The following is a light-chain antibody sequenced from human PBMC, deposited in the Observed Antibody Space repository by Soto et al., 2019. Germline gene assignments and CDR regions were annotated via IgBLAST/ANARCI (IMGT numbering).Light chain of an antibody. V-gene: IGKV1-5*03. Sequence: IQMTQSPSSLSASVGDRVTITCRASQSVSFWLAWYQQKPGKAPKLLIYKASTLESGVPSRFSGGGFGIEFTLTISSLQPDDYATYYCQQYQTFWTFGQGTKVDI. CDR1: QSVSFW. CDR3: QQYQTFWT. J-gene: IGKJ1*01. CDR2: KAS.